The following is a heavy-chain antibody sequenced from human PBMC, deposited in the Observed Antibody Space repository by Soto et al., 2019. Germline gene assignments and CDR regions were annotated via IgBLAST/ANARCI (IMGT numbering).Heavy chain of an antibody. CDR1: GFTFSNAW. CDR2: INSDGSST. D-gene: IGHD3-3*01. CDR3: ARVRSDYDFWSGYFYYYGMDV. V-gene: IGHV3-74*01. J-gene: IGHJ6*02. Sequence: GGSLRLSCAASGFTFSNAWMNWVRQAPGKGLVWVSRINSDGSSTSYADSVKGRFTISRDNAKNTLYLQMNSLRAEDTAVYYCARVRSDYDFWSGYFYYYGMDVWGQGTTVTVSS.